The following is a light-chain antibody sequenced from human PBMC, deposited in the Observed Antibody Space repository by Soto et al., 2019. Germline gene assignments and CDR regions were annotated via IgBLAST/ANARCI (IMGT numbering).Light chain of an antibody. CDR2: EVS. Sequence: QSALTQPASVSGSPGQSITISCTGTSRDVGGYNYVSWYQQHPGKAPKLMIYEVSNRLSGVSNRFSGSKSGNTASLTISGLQGEDEADYYCSSYASTSTVLFGGGTKLTVL. CDR3: SSYASTSTVL. CDR1: SRDVGGYNY. V-gene: IGLV2-14*01. J-gene: IGLJ2*01.